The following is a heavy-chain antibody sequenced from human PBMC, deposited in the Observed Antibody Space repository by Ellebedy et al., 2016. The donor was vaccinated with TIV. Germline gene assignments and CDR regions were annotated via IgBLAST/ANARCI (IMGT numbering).Heavy chain of an antibody. V-gene: IGHV3-30*03. CDR2: TSYDGGNK. CDR1: GFTFSRSG. CDR3: ARDYPSRYYAMDV. Sequence: GESLKISXAASGFTFSRSGMHWVRQAPGKGLEWVAVTSYDGGNKYYADSVKGRFTISRDNSKNTLYLEMNILRAEDTAVYYCARDYPSRYYAMDVWGQGTTVTVSS. J-gene: IGHJ6*02.